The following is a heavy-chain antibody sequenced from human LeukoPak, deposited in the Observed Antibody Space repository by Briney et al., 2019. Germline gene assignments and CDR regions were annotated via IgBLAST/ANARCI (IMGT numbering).Heavy chain of an antibody. CDR1: GFTFSSYG. D-gene: IGHD2-2*01. V-gene: IGHV3-33*01. J-gene: IGHJ4*02. CDR2: IWYDGSNK. CDR3: ATDVPAVTIFGY. Sequence: PGRSLRLSCAASGFTFSSYGMHWVRQAPGKGLEWVAVIWYDGSNKYYADSVKGRFTISRDNSKNTLYLQMNSLRAEDTAVYYCATDVPAVTIFGYWGQGTLVTVSS.